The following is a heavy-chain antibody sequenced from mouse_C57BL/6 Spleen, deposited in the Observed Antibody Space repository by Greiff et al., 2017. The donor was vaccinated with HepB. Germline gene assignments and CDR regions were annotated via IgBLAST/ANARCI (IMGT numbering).Heavy chain of an antibody. D-gene: IGHD1-1*01. V-gene: IGHV1-82*01. J-gene: IGHJ1*03. Sequence: VKLVESGPELVKPGASVKISCKASGYAFSSSWMNWVKQRPGKGLEWIGRIYPGDGDTNYNGKFKGKATLTADKSSSTAYMQLSSLTSEDSAVYFCARFTTVVDWYFDVWGTGTTVTVSS. CDR3: ARFTTVVDWYFDV. CDR2: IYPGDGDT. CDR1: GYAFSSSW.